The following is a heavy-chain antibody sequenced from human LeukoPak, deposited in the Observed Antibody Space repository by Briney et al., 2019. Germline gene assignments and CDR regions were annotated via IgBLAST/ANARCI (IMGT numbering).Heavy chain of an antibody. D-gene: IGHD1-26*01. Sequence: SETLSLTCAVYGGSFSGYYWCWIRQPPGKGLEWIGEINHSGSTNYNPSLKSRVTISVDTSKNQFSLKLSSVTAADTAVYYCARVGGHSGSYRRPYYYYGMDVWGQGTTVTVSS. J-gene: IGHJ6*02. CDR1: GGSFSGYY. CDR3: ARVGGHSGSYRRPYYYYGMDV. V-gene: IGHV4-34*01. CDR2: INHSGST.